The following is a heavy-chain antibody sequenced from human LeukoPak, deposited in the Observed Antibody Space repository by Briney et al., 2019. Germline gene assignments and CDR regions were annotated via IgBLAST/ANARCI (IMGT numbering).Heavy chain of an antibody. Sequence: GGSPRLSCAASGFTFSSYGMHWVRQAPGKGLEWVAVIWYDGSNKYYADSVKGRFTISRDNSKNTLYLQMNSLRAEDTAVYYCAREFHDFWSGYYIGTQGYWGQGTLVTVSS. J-gene: IGHJ4*02. CDR1: GFTFSSYG. CDR2: IWYDGSNK. CDR3: AREFHDFWSGYYIGTQGY. D-gene: IGHD3-3*01. V-gene: IGHV3-33*01.